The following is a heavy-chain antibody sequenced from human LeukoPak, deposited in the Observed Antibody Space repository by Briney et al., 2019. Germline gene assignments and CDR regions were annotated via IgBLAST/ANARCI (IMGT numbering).Heavy chain of an antibody. J-gene: IGHJ4*02. V-gene: IGHV4-39*07. CDR2: IYYSGST. CDR3: ASLIMITFGGVNGIDY. Sequence: SETLSLTCTVSGGSISSGSYYWSWIRQPAGKGLEWIGSIYYSGSTYYNPSLKSRVTISVDTSKNQFSLKLSSVTAADTAVYYCASLIMITFGGVNGIDYWGQGTLVTVSS. D-gene: IGHD3-16*01. CDR1: GGSISSGSYY.